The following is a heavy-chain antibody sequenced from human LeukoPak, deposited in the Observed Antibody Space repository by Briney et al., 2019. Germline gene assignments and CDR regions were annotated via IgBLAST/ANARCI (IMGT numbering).Heavy chain of an antibody. CDR3: ARDVGSYSGTPYNCFDP. CDR2: ISYDGSNK. Sequence: GGSLRLSCAASGFTFSSYGMHWVRQAPGKGLEWVAVISYDGSNKYYADSVKGRFTISRDNSKNTLYLQMNSLRAEDTAVYYCARDVGSYSGTPYNCFDPWGQGTLVTVSP. CDR1: GFTFSSYG. V-gene: IGHV3-30*03. J-gene: IGHJ5*02. D-gene: IGHD1-26*01.